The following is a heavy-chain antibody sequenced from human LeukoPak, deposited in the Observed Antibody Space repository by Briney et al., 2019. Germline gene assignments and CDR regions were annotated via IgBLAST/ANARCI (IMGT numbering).Heavy chain of an antibody. Sequence: PGGSLRLSCAASGFTFSDYEMNWVRQAPGKGLEWVSYHSSGGRSIYYADSVKGRFTISRDNAKNSLFLQMNSLRAEDTAVYYCARWAADRYSYYGMDVWGQGTTVTVSS. CDR1: GFTFSDYE. CDR2: HSSGGRSI. V-gene: IGHV3-48*03. D-gene: IGHD6-13*01. CDR3: ARWAADRYSYYGMDV. J-gene: IGHJ6*02.